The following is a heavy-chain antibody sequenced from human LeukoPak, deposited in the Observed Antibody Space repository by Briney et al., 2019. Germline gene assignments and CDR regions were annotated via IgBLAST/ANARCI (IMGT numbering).Heavy chain of an antibody. Sequence: PSETLSLTCAVSGASISGTAYYWGWVRQPPGKGLEWIGNIYYSGSTYYNASLQSRVTISIDTSKNQFSLKLSSVTAADTAVYYCARGGSSGYYYAPINYYFDYWGQGTLVTVSS. CDR3: ARGGSSGYYYAPINYYFDY. CDR1: GASISGTAYY. CDR2: IYYSGST. V-gene: IGHV4-39*07. D-gene: IGHD3-22*01. J-gene: IGHJ4*02.